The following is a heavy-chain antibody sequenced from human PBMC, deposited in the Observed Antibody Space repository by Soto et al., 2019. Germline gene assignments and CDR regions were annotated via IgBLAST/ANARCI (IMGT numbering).Heavy chain of an antibody. CDR1: GFTFTSDS. J-gene: IGHJ4*02. Sequence: GGSLRLSCEASGFTFTSDSMTWVRQAPGKGLEWVSSISSHGRDIFYADSVKGRFTISRDNAKDSLHLQMNSLTGEDSAVYYCARGAALTGKLDLWGQGTLVTVSS. V-gene: IGHV3-21*06. CDR2: ISSHGRDI. D-gene: IGHD3-9*01. CDR3: ARGAALTGKLDL.